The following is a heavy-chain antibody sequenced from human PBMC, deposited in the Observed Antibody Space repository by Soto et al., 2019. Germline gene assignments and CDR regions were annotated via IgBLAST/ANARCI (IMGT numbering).Heavy chain of an antibody. CDR3: ARHERYSSDWPYYNLFDP. V-gene: IGHV5-10-1*01. Sequence: GESLKISCKGSGYNFTSYWISWVRQMPGKGLEWMGGIDPDGSYIKYSPSFQGHVTFSADKSISTDYLQWSSLKASDTAMYYCARHERYSSDWPYYNLFDPWGQGTLVTVSS. J-gene: IGHJ5*02. CDR2: IDPDGSYI. D-gene: IGHD6-19*01. CDR1: GYNFTSYW.